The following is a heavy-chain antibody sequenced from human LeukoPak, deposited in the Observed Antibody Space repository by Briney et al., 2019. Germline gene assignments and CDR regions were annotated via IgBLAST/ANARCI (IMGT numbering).Heavy chain of an antibody. CDR1: GFTFDDYA. D-gene: IGHD6-13*01. CDR2: ISWNSGSI. V-gene: IGHV3-9*01. CDR3: AREGRAAAGTDFDY. J-gene: IGHJ4*02. Sequence: GRSLRLSCAASGFTFDDYAMHWVRHAPGKGLEWVSGISWNSGSIVYADSVKGRFTISRDNAKNSLYLQMNSLRAEDTALYYCAREGRAAAGTDFDYWGQGTLVTVSS.